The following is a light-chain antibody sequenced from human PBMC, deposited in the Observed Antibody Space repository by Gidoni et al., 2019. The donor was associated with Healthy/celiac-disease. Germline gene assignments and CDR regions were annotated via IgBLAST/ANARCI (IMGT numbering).Light chain of an antibody. Sequence: DIQMTQSPSTLSASVGDRVTITCRASQSIGSWLAWYQQKPGKAPRLLIYKASSLESGVPARFSGSGSGTEFTLTISSLQPDDFATYYCQHLATFGQGTKVEIK. CDR3: QHLAT. J-gene: IGKJ1*01. V-gene: IGKV1-5*03. CDR1: QSIGSW. CDR2: KAS.